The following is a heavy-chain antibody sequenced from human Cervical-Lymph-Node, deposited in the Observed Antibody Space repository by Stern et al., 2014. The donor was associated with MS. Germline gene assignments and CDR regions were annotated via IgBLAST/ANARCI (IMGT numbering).Heavy chain of an antibody. D-gene: IGHD2-8*02. CDR2: IRPLLNTA. V-gene: IGHV1-69*06. J-gene: IGHJ4*02. CDR1: GGTFTTHP. Sequence: VQLVESGDEVKKPGSSVKVSCKASGGTFTTHPITWGRQAPEQGLEWMGGIRPLLNTANYAQKFQGIITITADKSTCTTYMDISSLRSDDTAVYYCASSLVASGHWGQGTLVIVS. CDR3: ASSLVASGH.